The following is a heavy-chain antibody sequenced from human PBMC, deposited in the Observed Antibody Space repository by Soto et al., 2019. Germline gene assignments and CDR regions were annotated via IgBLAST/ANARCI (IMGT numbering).Heavy chain of an antibody. Sequence: QVQLVESGGGVVQPGRSLRLSCAASGFTFSSYGMHWVRQAPGKGLEWVAVIWYDGSNKYYSDSVKGRFTISRDNSKNTLDLHMNRLRAADAAVSYCARDRSIAVACTSFDYWGKGTLVTVSS. J-gene: IGHJ4*02. CDR1: GFTFSSYG. D-gene: IGHD6-19*01. CDR3: ARDRSIAVACTSFDY. CDR2: IWYDGSNK. V-gene: IGHV3-33*01.